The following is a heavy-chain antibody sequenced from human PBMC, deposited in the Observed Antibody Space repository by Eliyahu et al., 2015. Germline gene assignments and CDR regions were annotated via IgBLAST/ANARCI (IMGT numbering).Heavy chain of an antibody. CDR2: IXHRGST. CDR3: AGEGFCSGGSCDSFYYYYGMDV. CDR1: GGSXXGYY. J-gene: IGHJ6*02. V-gene: IGHV4-34*01. Sequence: QVQLQQWGAGLLKPSETLSLTCAVYGGSXXGYYWTWIRQPPGKGXEWXGEIXHRGSTNYNPSLKSRVTISVDTSKNQFSLKLSSVTAADTAVYYCAGEGFCSGGSCDSFYYYYGMDVWGQGTTVTVSS. D-gene: IGHD2-15*01.